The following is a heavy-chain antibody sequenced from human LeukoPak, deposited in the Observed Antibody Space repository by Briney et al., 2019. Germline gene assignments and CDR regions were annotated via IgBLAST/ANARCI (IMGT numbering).Heavy chain of an antibody. V-gene: IGHV3-43*01. Sequence: PGGSLRLSCAASGFTFDDYTMHWVRQAPGKGLEWVSLISWDGGSTYYADSVKGRFTISRDNSENTMFLQMNSLRAEDTAVYFCAKHSGNYPTGAFDYWGQGTLVTVSS. CDR2: ISWDGGST. J-gene: IGHJ4*02. CDR3: AKHSGNYPTGAFDY. CDR1: GFTFDDYT. D-gene: IGHD3-22*01.